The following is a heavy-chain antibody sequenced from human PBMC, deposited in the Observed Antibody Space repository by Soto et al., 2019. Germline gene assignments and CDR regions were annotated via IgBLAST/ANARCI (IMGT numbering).Heavy chain of an antibody. CDR1: GYSFAGYW. V-gene: IGHV5-10-1*01. D-gene: IGHD3-22*01. J-gene: IGHJ4*02. CDR2: IDPSDSRT. CDR3: ARQIYDSDTGPNFQYYFDS. Sequence: GESRKISCKGSGYSFAGYWITWVRQKPGKGLEWMGRIDPSDSRTYYSPSFRGHVTISVTKSITTVFLQWSSLRASDTAMYYCARQIYDSDTGPNFQYYFDSWGQGTPVTVSS.